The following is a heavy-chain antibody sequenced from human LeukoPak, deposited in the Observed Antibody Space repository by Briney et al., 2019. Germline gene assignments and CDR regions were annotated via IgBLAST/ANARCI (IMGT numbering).Heavy chain of an antibody. CDR3: ARDTTHCSSTSYLYYYYYMDV. V-gene: IGHV4-61*02. Sequence: SEPLTLTCTVSGGSISSGSYYWSWIRQPAGKGLEWIGRIYTSGSTNYNPSLKSRVTISVDTSKTQFSLKLSSVTAADTAVYYWARDTTHCSSTSYLYYYYYMDVWGKGTTVTISS. D-gene: IGHD2-2*01. CDR1: GGSISSGSYY. CDR2: IYTSGST. J-gene: IGHJ6*03.